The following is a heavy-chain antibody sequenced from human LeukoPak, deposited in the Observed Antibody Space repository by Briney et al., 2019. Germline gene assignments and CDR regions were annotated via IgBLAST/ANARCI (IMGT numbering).Heavy chain of an antibody. J-gene: IGHJ5*02. CDR3: ARDRITTVRGVIGWFDP. V-gene: IGHV3-48*02. D-gene: IGHD3-10*01. Sequence: PGGSLRLSCAASGFTFSSYSMNWVRQAPGKGLEWVSYIISSSSTIYYADSVKGRFTISRDNAKNSLYLQMNSLRDEDTAVYYCARDRITTVRGVIGWFDPWGQGTLVTVSS. CDR1: GFTFSSYS. CDR2: IISSSSTI.